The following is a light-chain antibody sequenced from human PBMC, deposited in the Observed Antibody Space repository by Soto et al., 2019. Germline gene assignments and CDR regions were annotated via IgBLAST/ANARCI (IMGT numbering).Light chain of an antibody. Sequence: QSVLTHPASLSGSPGQSTTISCTGTSSDVGGYNYVSWYQQHPGKAPKLMIYDVSNRPSGVSNRFSGSKSGNTASLTISGLQAEDEADYYCSSYTSSSTRVFGTGTKVTVL. CDR2: DVS. V-gene: IGLV2-14*01. J-gene: IGLJ1*01. CDR1: SSDVGGYNY. CDR3: SSYTSSSTRV.